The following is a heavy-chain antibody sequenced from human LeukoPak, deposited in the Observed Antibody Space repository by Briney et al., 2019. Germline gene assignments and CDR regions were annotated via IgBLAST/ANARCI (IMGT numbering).Heavy chain of an antibody. CDR1: GGSISSGDYY. V-gene: IGHV4-30-4*08. CDR3: ASVGDGYNFDY. J-gene: IGHJ4*02. Sequence: SETLSLTCTVSGGSISSGDYYWRWIRQPPGKGLEWIGYIYYSGSTYYNPSLKSRVTISVDTSKNEFSLKLCSVTAADTAVYYCASVGDGYNFDYWGQGTLVTVSS. D-gene: IGHD5-24*01. CDR2: IYYSGST.